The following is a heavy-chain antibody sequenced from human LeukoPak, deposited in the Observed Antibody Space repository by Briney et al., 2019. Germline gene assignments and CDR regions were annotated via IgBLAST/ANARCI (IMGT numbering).Heavy chain of an antibody. Sequence: PSETLSLTCAVYGGSFSGYYWSWIRQPPGKGLEWIGEINHSGSTYYNPSLKSRVTISVDTSKNQFSLKLSSVTAADTAVYYCARVGVVTARGNYFDYWGQGTLVTVSS. CDR2: INHSGST. CDR3: ARVGVVTARGNYFDY. V-gene: IGHV4-34*01. J-gene: IGHJ4*02. CDR1: GGSFSGYY. D-gene: IGHD2-21*02.